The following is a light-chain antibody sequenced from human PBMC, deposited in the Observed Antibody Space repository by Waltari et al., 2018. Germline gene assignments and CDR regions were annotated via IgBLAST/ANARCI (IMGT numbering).Light chain of an antibody. V-gene: IGLV1-47*02. CDR3: SAWDDGLKNVL. Sequence: QSVLTQPPSATISCSGGSSNIGSNHVYWYRQPPGTAPKLLLYFTNERLFGVPDRFSGSKSGTSASLVITGLRSEDEADYYCSAWDDGLKNVLFGRGTRLTVL. CDR2: FTN. CDR1: SSNIGSNH. J-gene: IGLJ2*01.